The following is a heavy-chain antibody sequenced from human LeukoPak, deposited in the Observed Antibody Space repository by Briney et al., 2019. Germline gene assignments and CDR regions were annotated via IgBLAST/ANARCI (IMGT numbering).Heavy chain of an antibody. V-gene: IGHV4-4*07. Sequence: LEWIGRIYTSGSTNYNPSLKSRVTMSVDTSKNQFSLKLSSVTAADTAVYYCARPQGDAFDIWGQGTMVTVSS. CDR2: IYTSGST. J-gene: IGHJ3*02. CDR3: ARPQGDAFDI.